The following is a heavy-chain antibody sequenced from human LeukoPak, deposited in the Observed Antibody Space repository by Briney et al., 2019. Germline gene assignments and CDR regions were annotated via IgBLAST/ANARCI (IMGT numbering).Heavy chain of an antibody. J-gene: IGHJ4*02. D-gene: IGHD3-22*01. CDR3: ARGGHPDYYDSSGYRGYFDY. CDR2: IYSGGST. CDR1: GFTVSSNY. Sequence: PGGSLRLSCAASGFTVSSNYMSWVRQAPGKGLEWVSVIYSGGSTYYADSVKGRFTISRDNSKNTLYLQMNSLRSEDTAVYYCARGGHPDYYDSSGYRGYFDYWGQGTLVTVSS. V-gene: IGHV3-53*05.